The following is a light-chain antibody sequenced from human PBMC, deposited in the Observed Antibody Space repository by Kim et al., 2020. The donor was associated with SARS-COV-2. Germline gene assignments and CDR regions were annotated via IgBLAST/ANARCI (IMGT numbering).Light chain of an antibody. CDR3: RHYSSCSPWT. CDR2: DVS. V-gene: IGKV1-5*01. Sequence: DIQMTQSPSTLSASVGDRVTITCRASQSVGNWLAWYQQKPGRAPKLLIYDVSNLDSGVPSRFSGSGSGTEFTLAISSLQPDDFATYYCRHYSSCSPWTFGQGTKVDIK. J-gene: IGKJ1*01. CDR1: QSVGNW.